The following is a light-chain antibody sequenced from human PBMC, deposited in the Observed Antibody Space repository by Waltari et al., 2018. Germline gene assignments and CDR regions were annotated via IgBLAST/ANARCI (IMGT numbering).Light chain of an antibody. CDR3: QQSYSSLPIT. J-gene: IGKJ5*01. CDR1: QSIGTS. V-gene: IGKV1-39*01. Sequence: DILLTQSPSSLSASVGDRATITCRAGQSIGTSLNWYQQKPGNAPNLLIYAAASLQSGVPSRFSGSGSGIEFTLTISSLQPEDFATYYCQQSYSSLPITFGQGTRLEIK. CDR2: AAA.